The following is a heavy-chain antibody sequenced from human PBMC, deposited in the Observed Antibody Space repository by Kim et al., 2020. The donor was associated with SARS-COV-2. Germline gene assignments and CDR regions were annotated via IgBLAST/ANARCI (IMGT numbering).Heavy chain of an antibody. CDR3: ARAYYDSSGYPLFDY. CDR2: IYYSGST. J-gene: IGHJ4*02. Sequence: SETLSLTCTVSGGSISSYYWSWIRQPPGKGLEWIGYIYYSGSTNYNPSLKSRVTISVDTSKNQFSLKLSSVTAADTAVYYCARAYYDSSGYPLFDYWGQGTLVTVSS. V-gene: IGHV4-59*01. D-gene: IGHD3-22*01. CDR1: GGSISSYY.